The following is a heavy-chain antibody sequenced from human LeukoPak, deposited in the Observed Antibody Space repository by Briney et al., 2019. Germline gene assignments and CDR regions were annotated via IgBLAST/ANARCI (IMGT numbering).Heavy chain of an antibody. J-gene: IGHJ4*02. CDR1: GFTFSTYW. V-gene: IGHV3-7*01. Sequence: PGGSLRLSCAASGFTFSTYWMSWVRQAPGKGLEWVANIKQDGSEQFYADSVKGRFTVSRDNAKNSLYLQMSSLRAEDTAVYYCARSPGFSYHDYWGQGTLVTVSS. CDR2: IKQDGSEQ. CDR3: ARSPGFSYHDY. D-gene: IGHD5-18*01.